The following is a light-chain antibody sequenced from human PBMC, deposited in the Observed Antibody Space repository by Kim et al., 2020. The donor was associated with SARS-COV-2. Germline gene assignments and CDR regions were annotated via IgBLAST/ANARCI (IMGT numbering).Light chain of an antibody. Sequence: SYELTQPPSVSVAPGKTARITCGGNNIGSKSVHWYQQKPGQAPVLVIYYDSDRPSGIPERFSGSNSGNTATLTISRVEAGDEAEYYCQGWDSSGVHWV. J-gene: IGLJ3*02. CDR2: YDS. V-gene: IGLV3-21*04. CDR3: QGWDSSGVHWV. CDR1: NIGSKS.